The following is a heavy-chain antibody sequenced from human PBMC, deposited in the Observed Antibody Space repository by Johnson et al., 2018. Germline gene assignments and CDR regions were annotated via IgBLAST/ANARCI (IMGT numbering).Heavy chain of an antibody. J-gene: IGHJ3*02. CDR2: IWYDGSNK. CDR3: AKEGGGYGAFDI. V-gene: IGHV3-33*06. CDR1: GFTFSSYG. D-gene: IGHD5-12*01. Sequence: QVQLVQSGGGVVQPGRSLRLSCAASGFTFSSYGMHWVRQAPGKGLEWVAVIWYDGSNKYYADSVKGRFTISRDNSKNTLSLQMNSLRADDTAVYYCAKEGGGYGAFDIWGQGTMVTVSS.